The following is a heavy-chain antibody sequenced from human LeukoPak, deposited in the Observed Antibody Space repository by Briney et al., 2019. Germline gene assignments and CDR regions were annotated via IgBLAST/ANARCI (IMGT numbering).Heavy chain of an antibody. CDR3: ARDLGYSASY. D-gene: IGHD3-22*01. CDR1: GGSVNVGSYY. Sequence: PSETLSLTCTVSGGSVNVGSYYWTWIRPPAGKGLEWIGHFYTSGSAKYNPSLMSRVTISVDTSKNQFSLKLNSVTAADTAVYYCARDLGYSASYWGQGTLVTVSS. V-gene: IGHV4-61*09. J-gene: IGHJ4*02. CDR2: FYTSGSA.